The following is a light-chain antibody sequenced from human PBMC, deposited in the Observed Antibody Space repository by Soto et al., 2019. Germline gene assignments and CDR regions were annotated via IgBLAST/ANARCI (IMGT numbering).Light chain of an antibody. V-gene: IGKV3-20*01. CDR2: GAS. Sequence: EIVLTQSPGTLSLSPGETATLSCRASESLSQHSIAWYQPRPGQAPRLLIYGASGRPTGIPDRFSGSGSGTDFTLTLSGVEPEDFAAYFCQQFQSSPRTFGQGTKV. J-gene: IGKJ1*01. CDR3: QQFQSSPRT. CDR1: ESLSQHS.